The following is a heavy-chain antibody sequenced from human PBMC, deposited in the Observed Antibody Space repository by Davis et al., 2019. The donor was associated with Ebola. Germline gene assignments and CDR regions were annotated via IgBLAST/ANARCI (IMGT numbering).Heavy chain of an antibody. V-gene: IGHV1-69*06. J-gene: IGHJ4*02. CDR3: AREKGGHIVVVTAILY. Sequence: AASVKVSCKASGGTFSSYAINWVRQAPGQGLEWMGGIIPIFGTANYAQKFQGRVTITADKSTSTAYMELSSLRSEDMAVYYCAREKGGHIVVVTAILYWGQGTLVTVSS. CDR2: IIPIFGTA. CDR1: GGTFSSYA. D-gene: IGHD2-21*02.